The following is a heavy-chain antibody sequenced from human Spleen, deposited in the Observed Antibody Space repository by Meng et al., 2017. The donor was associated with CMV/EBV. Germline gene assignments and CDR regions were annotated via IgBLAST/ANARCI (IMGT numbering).Heavy chain of an antibody. CDR2: ISWNSGTI. CDR1: GFTFDVYA. CDR3: VKGGLRFLEWGWYPV. J-gene: IGHJ6*02. V-gene: IGHV3-9*01. D-gene: IGHD3-3*01. Sequence: LSLTCAASGFTFDVYAMHWVRQRPGKGLEWVSGISWNSGTIGYADSVKGRFTISRDNAKNSLYLQMSSLRPEDTALYYCVKGGLRFLEWGWYPVWGQGTTVTVSS.